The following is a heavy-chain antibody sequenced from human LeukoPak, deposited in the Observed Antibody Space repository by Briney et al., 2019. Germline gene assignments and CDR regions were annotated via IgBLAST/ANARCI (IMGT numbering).Heavy chain of an antibody. J-gene: IGHJ4*02. CDR2: ITSAGNFI. CDR3: ARDLWDH. CDR1: GFTFSTYT. V-gene: IGHV3-21*01. Sequence: PGGSLRLSCAASGFTFSTYTMIWVRQAPRKGLEWVSSITSAGNFIYYADSLRGRFTVSRDNAKNSLYLQMNRLRAEDTAMYYCARDLWDHWGQGTLVTVSS.